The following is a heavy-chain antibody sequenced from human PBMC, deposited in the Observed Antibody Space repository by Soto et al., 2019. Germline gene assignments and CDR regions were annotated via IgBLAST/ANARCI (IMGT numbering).Heavy chain of an antibody. Sequence: ESWGGLVKPGGSLRLSCAASGFTFSSYSMNWVRQAPGKGLEWVSSISSSSRYIYYADSVKGRFTISRDNAKNSLYLQMNSLRAEDTAVYYCARETPPYSSSFDYWGQGTLVTVSS. V-gene: IGHV3-21*01. D-gene: IGHD6-6*01. CDR2: ISSSSRYI. J-gene: IGHJ4*02. CDR1: GFTFSSYS. CDR3: ARETPPYSSSFDY.